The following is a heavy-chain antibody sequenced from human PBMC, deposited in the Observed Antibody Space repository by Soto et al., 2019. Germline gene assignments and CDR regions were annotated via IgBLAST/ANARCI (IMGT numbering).Heavy chain of an antibody. J-gene: IGHJ3*02. CDR2: IKSKTDGGTT. V-gene: IGHV3-15*07. CDR1: GFTFSNAW. D-gene: IGHD3-3*02. Sequence: EVQLVESGGGLVKPGGSLRLSCAASGFTFSNAWMNWVRQAPGKGLEWVGRIKSKTDGGTTDYAAPVKSRFTISRNNIKNTKYRQKNSMKTADTTVNYSTTNPVLASVGEGGEDDAFDIWGQGKMVTVSS. CDR3: TTNPVLASVGEGGEDDAFDI.